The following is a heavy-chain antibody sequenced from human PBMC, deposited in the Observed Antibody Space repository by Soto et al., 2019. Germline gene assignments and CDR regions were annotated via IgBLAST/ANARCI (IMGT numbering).Heavy chain of an antibody. D-gene: IGHD5-18*01. J-gene: IGHJ4*02. CDR2: INHSGST. CDR1: GGSFSGYY. CDR3: ARVRDIYRYGLIVGRNGVFGY. Sequence: QVQLQQWGAGLLKPSETLSLTCAVYGGSFSGYYWSWIRQPPGKGLEWIGEINHSGSTNYNPSLKSRVTISVDTSKNQFPLKLSSVTAADTAVYYCARVRDIYRYGLIVGRNGVFGYWGQGTLVTVSS. V-gene: IGHV4-34*01.